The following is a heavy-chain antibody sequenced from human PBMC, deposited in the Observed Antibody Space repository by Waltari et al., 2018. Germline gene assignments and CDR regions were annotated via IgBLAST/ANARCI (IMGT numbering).Heavy chain of an antibody. CDR1: GGSISSYY. CDR2: IYYSGST. V-gene: IGHV4-59*01. J-gene: IGHJ6*02. D-gene: IGHD3-10*01. CDR3: ARDRGITMVRGAYYYYGMDV. Sequence: QVQLQESGPGLVKPSETLSLTCTVSGGSISSYYWSWIRQPPGTGLEWIGYIYYSGSTNYNPSLKSRVTISVDTSKNQFSLKLSSVTAADTAVYYCARDRGITMVRGAYYYYGMDVWGQGTTVTVSS.